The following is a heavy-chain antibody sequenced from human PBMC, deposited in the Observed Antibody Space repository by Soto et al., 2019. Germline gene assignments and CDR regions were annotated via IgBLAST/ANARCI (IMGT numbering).Heavy chain of an antibody. V-gene: IGHV4-4*07. CDR1: GGSISSYY. CDR2: IYTRGST. D-gene: IGHD3-22*01. CDR3: ARDKWGGGYYDSSGPLAY. J-gene: IGHJ4*02. Sequence: QVQLQESGPGLVKPSETLSLTCTVSGGSISSYYWSWIRQPAGKGLEWIGRIYTRGSTNYNPSLKSRVTMSVDTSKNQFSLKLGSVTAADTAVYYCARDKWGGGYYDSSGPLAYWGQGTLVTVSS.